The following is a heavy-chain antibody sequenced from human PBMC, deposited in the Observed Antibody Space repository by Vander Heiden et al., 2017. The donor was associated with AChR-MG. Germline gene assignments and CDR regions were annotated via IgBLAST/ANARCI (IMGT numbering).Heavy chain of an antibody. V-gene: IGHV4-59*08. CDR3: ARRRGSYDY. D-gene: IGHD1-26*01. Sequence: QVQLQESGPGLVKPSETLSLTCTVSGGSISSYYWSWIRQPPGKGLEWIGYIYYSGSTNYNPSLKSRVTISVDTSKNQFSLKLSSVTAADTAVYYWARRRGSYDYWGQGNLVTVSS. CDR1: GGSISSYY. CDR2: IYYSGST. J-gene: IGHJ4*02.